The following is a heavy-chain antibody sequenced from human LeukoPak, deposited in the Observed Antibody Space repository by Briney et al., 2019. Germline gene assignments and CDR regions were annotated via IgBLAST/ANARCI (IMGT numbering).Heavy chain of an antibody. CDR2: IKEDGSEK. CDR3: ARRGDYGDY. CDR1: GFTFSSYW. Sequence: GGSLRLSCVASGFTFSSYWMSWVRQAPGKGLEWVADIKEDGSEKYYVDSVKGRFTISRDNAKNSLYLQMNSLRAEDTAVYYCARRGDYGDYWGQGTLVTVSS. J-gene: IGHJ4*02. D-gene: IGHD4-17*01. V-gene: IGHV3-7*01.